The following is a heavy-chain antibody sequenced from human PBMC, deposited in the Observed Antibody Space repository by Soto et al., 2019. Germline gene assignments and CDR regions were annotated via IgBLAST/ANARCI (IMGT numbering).Heavy chain of an antibody. CDR3: AKDVSSRRWFDP. CDR1: GASIRSYH. V-gene: IGHV4-4*07. Sequence: SETLSLTCAVSGASIRSYHWSWIRQPAGKGLEWIGRMQHTGNTNYNPSLKSRVTMSVDTSKNQISLKMTSVTAADTAVYFCAKDVSSRRWFDPWGQGILVTV. CDR2: MQHTGNT. D-gene: IGHD3-16*01. J-gene: IGHJ5*02.